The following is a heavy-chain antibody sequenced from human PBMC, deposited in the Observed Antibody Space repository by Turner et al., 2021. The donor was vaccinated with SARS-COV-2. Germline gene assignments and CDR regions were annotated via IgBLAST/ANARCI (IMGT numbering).Heavy chain of an antibody. CDR3: AREDDFWSGYHHYGMDV. CDR2: ISSTGSYI. J-gene: IGHJ6*02. V-gene: IGHV3-21*01. CDR1: GFPFSRYC. Sequence: EVQLVESGGGLVKPGGSLRLSCAASGFPFSRYCMNWVRQAPGKGLEWVSSISSTGSYIYYADSVKGRFTISRDNAKNSLYLQMNSLRAEDTAVYYCAREDDFWSGYHHYGMDVWGQGTTVTVSS. D-gene: IGHD3-3*01.